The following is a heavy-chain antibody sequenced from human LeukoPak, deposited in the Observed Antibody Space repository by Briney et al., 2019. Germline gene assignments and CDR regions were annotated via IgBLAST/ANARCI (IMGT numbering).Heavy chain of an antibody. CDR1: GGSISSSSYY. Sequence: PSETLSLTCTVSGGSISSSSYYWGWIRQPPGKGLEWIGSIYYSGSTYYNPSLKSRVTISVDTSKNQFSLKLSSVTAADTAVYYCARDPGYGDYVFDYWGQGTLVTVSS. CDR2: IYYSGST. V-gene: IGHV4-39*07. D-gene: IGHD4-17*01. CDR3: ARDPGYGDYVFDY. J-gene: IGHJ4*02.